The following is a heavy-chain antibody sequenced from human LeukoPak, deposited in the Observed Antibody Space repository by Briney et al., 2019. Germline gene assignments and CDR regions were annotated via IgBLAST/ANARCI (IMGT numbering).Heavy chain of an antibody. Sequence: GGSLRLSCAASRFTFSTYAMSWVRQAPGKGLEWVSGISGSGGTTYYADSVKGRFTISRDNSKNTLYLQMNSLRAEDTAVYYCARGKSTMIGHSRPFDYWGQGTLVTVSS. V-gene: IGHV3-23*01. CDR3: ARGKSTMIGHSRPFDY. CDR2: ISGSGGTT. J-gene: IGHJ4*02. CDR1: RFTFSTYA. D-gene: IGHD3-22*01.